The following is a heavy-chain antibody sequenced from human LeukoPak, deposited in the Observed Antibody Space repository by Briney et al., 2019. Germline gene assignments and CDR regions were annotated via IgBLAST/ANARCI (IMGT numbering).Heavy chain of an antibody. Sequence: SQTLSLTCAISGDIFSSNSAAWNWIRQSPSRGLEWLGRTFYRSKWYNDYAVSVKSRITINPDTSKNQVSLQLNSVTPEDTAVYYCARETSFRYYDIWSGWDYWGQGTLVTVSS. J-gene: IGHJ4*02. CDR2: TFYRSKWYN. CDR3: ARETSFRYYDIWSGWDY. CDR1: GDIFSSNSAA. V-gene: IGHV6-1*01. D-gene: IGHD3-3*01.